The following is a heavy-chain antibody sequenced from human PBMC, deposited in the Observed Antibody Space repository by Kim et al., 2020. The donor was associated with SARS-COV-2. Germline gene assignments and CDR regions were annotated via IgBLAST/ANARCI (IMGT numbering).Heavy chain of an antibody. CDR3: ARVTAARLFPDYYYMDV. D-gene: IGHD6-6*01. J-gene: IGHJ6*03. Sequence: VKGRFTTSRDNSKNTRYLQMNSLRAEDTAVYYCARVTAARLFPDYYYMDVWGKGTTVTVSS. V-gene: IGHV3-30*07.